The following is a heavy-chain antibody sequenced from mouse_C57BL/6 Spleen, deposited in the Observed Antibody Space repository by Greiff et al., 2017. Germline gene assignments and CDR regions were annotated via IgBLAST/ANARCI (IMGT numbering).Heavy chain of an antibody. CDR2: INPGSGGT. V-gene: IGHV1-54*01. Sequence: QVQLQQSGAELVRPGTSVKVSCKASGYAFTNYLIEWVKQRPGQGLEWIGVINPGSGGTNYNEKFKGKATLAADKSSSTAYMQLSSLTSEDSAVYFCAKEKIDSSGSAWFAYWGQGTLVTVSA. D-gene: IGHD3-2*02. J-gene: IGHJ3*01. CDR3: AKEKIDSSGSAWFAY. CDR1: GYAFTNYL.